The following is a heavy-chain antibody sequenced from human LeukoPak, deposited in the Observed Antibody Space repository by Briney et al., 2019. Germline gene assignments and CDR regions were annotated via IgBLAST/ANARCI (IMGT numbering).Heavy chain of an antibody. D-gene: IGHD1-26*01. CDR3: ARTSGSYSLSFDY. V-gene: IGHV4-59*08. J-gene: IGHJ4*02. CDR1: GGSISSDY. CDR2: IYYSGST. Sequence: SETLSLTCTVSGGSISSDYWSWIRQPPGKGLEWIGYIYYSGSTNYNPSLKSRVTISVDTSKNQFSLKLSSVTAADTAVYYCARTSGSYSLSFDYWGQGTLVTVSS.